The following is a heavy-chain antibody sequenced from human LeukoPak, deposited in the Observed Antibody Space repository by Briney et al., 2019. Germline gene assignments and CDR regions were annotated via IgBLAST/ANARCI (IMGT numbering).Heavy chain of an antibody. CDR3: ARVKGSWYIDY. CDR1: RFTFSDYY. Sequence: PGGSLRLSCAASRFTFSDYYMSWIRQAPGKGLEWVSYISSGGSTRYYADSVKGRFTISRDNAKNSLYLQMNSLRAEDTAVYYCARVKGSWYIDYWGQGTLVTVSS. D-gene: IGHD3-10*01. CDR2: ISSGGSTR. V-gene: IGHV3-11*01. J-gene: IGHJ4*02.